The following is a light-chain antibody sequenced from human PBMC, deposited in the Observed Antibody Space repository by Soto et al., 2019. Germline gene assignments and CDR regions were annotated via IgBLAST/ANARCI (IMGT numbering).Light chain of an antibody. CDR3: QQSYNSPVT. CDR1: QSIGNH. J-gene: IGKJ5*01. CDR2: SAS. Sequence: IQMTQSPSSVSASVGDRFTITCRASQSIGNHLNWYQQKPGKAPKFLIYSASSLQSGVPSRFSGSRSGTDFTLTVDSLQPEDFATYYCQQSYNSPVTFGQGTRLEIK. V-gene: IGKV1-39*01.